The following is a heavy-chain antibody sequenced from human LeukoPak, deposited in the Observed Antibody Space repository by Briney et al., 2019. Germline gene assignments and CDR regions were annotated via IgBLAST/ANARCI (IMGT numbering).Heavy chain of an antibody. D-gene: IGHD3-10*01. V-gene: IGHV4-38-2*02. Sequence: PSETLSLTCTVSGYSISSGYYWGWIRQPPGQGLEWIGEINHSGSTNYNPSLKSRVTISVDTSKNQFSLKLSSVTAADTAVYYCARGYRFSYGSGSPVFDYWGQGTLVTVSS. CDR2: INHSGST. CDR1: GYSISSGYY. CDR3: ARGYRFSYGSGSPVFDY. J-gene: IGHJ4*02.